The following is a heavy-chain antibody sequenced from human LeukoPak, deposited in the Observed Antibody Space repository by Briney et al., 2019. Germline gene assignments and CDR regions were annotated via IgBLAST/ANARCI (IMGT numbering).Heavy chain of an antibody. CDR1: EFTFSSYW. V-gene: IGHV3-7*01. CDR2: INQDGSKK. J-gene: IGHJ3*02. CDR3: AGSWSPYDAFDI. D-gene: IGHD6-13*01. Sequence: HPGGSLRLSCAASEFTFSSYWMIWVRQAPGKGLEWVANINQDGSKKYYVDSVKGRFTISRDNAKNSLYLQMNSLRAEDTAVYYCAGSWSPYDAFDIWGQGTMVTVSS.